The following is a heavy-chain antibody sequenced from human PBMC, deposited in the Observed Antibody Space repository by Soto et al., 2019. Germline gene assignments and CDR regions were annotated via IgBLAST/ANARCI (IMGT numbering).Heavy chain of an antibody. CDR1: GYSFTSYW. Sequence: GESLKISCKGSGYSFTSYWIGWVRQMPGKGLEWMGIIYPGDSDTRYSPSFQGQVTISADKSISTAYLQWSSLKASNTAMYYCARKARIWGVAFESWGKGTMVTVSS. CDR3: ARKARIWGVAFES. CDR2: IYPGDSDT. V-gene: IGHV5-51*01. J-gene: IGHJ3*02. D-gene: IGHD2-21*01.